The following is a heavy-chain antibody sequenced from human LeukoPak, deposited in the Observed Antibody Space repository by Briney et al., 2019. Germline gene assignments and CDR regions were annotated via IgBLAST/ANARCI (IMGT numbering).Heavy chain of an antibody. D-gene: IGHD3-22*01. CDR2: ISAYNGNT. J-gene: IGHJ3*02. CDR3: ARESPENYYDSSGYYPGAAFDI. CDR1: GYTFTSYG. V-gene: IGHV1-18*01. Sequence: ASVKVSCKASGYTFTSYGISWVRQAPGQGLEWMGWISAYNGNTNYAQKLQGRVTMTTDTSTSTAYMELRSLRSEDTAVYYCARESPENYYDSSGYYPGAAFDIWGQGTMVTVSS.